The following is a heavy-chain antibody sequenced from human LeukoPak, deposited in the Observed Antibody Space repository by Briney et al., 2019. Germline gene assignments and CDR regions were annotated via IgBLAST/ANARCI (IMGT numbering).Heavy chain of an antibody. D-gene: IGHD3-10*01. J-gene: IGHJ4*02. CDR3: ARDVGGWGVNDY. Sequence: ASVKVSCKASGYTFTGYYMHGVRQAPGQGLEWMGWINPNSGGTNYAQKFQGRVTMTRDTSISTAYMELSRLRSDDTAVYYCARDVGGWGVNDYWGQGTLVTVSS. CDR1: GYTFTGYY. CDR2: INPNSGGT. V-gene: IGHV1-2*02.